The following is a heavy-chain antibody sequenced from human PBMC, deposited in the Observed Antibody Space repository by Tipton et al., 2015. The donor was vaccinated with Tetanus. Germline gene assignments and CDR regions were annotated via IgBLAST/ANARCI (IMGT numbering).Heavy chain of an antibody. V-gene: IGHV1-2*02. Sequence: QLVQSGAEVKKPGASVKVSCKASGYTFTGYYIYWVRQAPGQGPEWMGWIDTNSGGTVYAQKFQGRVTMTRDTSIGTAYMELRSLRSDDTAVYYCARDRGDYIYYGMDVWGPGTTVTVS. CDR1: GYTFTGYY. CDR3: ARDRGDYIYYGMDV. D-gene: IGHD3-22*01. CDR2: IDTNSGGT. J-gene: IGHJ6*02.